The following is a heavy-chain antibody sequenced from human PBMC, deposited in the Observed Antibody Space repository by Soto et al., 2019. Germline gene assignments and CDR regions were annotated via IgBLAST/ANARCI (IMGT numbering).Heavy chain of an antibody. J-gene: IGHJ6*02. CDR1: GFTFSDHY. Sequence: QAQLVESGGGLAKPGGSLRLSCAASGFTFSDHYMSWIRQAPGKGLEWISYINPSGTYTHYADSVKGRFTISRDNAENSLYLQMNSLRAEDTALYFCARGHHSMDVWGQGATVTVSS. V-gene: IGHV3-11*06. CDR2: INPSGTYT. CDR3: ARGHHSMDV.